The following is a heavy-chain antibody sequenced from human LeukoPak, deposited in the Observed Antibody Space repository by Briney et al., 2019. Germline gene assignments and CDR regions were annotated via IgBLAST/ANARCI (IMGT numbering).Heavy chain of an antibody. J-gene: IGHJ4*02. Sequence: PSETLSLTCTVSGGSISSSSYYWGWIRQPPGKGLEWIGNIYYSGSTYYNPSLKSRVTISVDTSKNQFSLKLSSVTAADTAVYYCAREATIWDYWGQGTLVTVSS. CDR2: IYYSGST. CDR1: GGSISSSSYY. CDR3: AREATIWDY. V-gene: IGHV4-39*07. D-gene: IGHD5-24*01.